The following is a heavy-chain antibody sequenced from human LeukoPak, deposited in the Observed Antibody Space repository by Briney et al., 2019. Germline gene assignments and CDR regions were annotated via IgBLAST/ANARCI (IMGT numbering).Heavy chain of an antibody. CDR3: AKDQPASIAANYFDY. CDR2: ISGSGGST. CDR1: GFTFSSYA. J-gene: IGHJ4*02. V-gene: IGHV3-23*01. D-gene: IGHD6-6*01. Sequence: PGGSLRLSCAASGFTFSSYAMSWVRQAPGKGLEWVSAISGSGGSTYYADSVKGRFTISRDNSKNTLYLQMNSLRAEDTAVHYCAKDQPASIAANYFDYWGQGTLVTVSS.